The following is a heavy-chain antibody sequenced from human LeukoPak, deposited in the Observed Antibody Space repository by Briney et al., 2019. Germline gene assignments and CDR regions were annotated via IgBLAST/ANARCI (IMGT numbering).Heavy chain of an antibody. D-gene: IGHD3-22*01. J-gene: IGHJ4*02. Sequence: GGSLRLSCAASGFTFTAYLIHWVRQAPGKGLEWVAVMSSDGNAMFYADSVKGRFTISRDNSKNTLYLQMNSLRAEDTAVYYCVRESEYYFDHSASFDYWGQGTLVTFSS. CDR1: GFTFTAYL. CDR3: VRESEYYFDHSASFDY. CDR2: MSSDGNAM. V-gene: IGHV3-30-3*01.